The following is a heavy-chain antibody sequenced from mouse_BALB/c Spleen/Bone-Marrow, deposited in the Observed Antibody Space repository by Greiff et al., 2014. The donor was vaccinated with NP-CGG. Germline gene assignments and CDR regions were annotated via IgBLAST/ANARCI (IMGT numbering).Heavy chain of an antibody. V-gene: IGHV14-3*02. CDR1: GFNIKDTY. CDR2: IDPADGNT. D-gene: IGHD2-4*01. Sequence: EVQLQQSGAELVKPGASVKLSCTASGFNIKDTYMHWVKQRPEQGLEWIGRIDPADGNTKYDPKFQGKATITADTSSNTAYLQLSSLTSEDTAVYYCAVYDYEGFAYWGQGTLVTVSA. CDR3: AVYDYEGFAY. J-gene: IGHJ3*01.